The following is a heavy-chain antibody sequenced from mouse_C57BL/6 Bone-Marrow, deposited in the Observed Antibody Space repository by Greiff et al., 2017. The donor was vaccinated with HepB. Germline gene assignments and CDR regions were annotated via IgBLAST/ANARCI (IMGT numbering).Heavy chain of an antibody. V-gene: IGHV14-3*01. Sequence: VQLQQSVAELVRPGASVKLSCTASGFNIKNTYMHWVKQRPEQGLEWIGRIDPANGNTKYAPKFQGKATITADTSSNTAYLQLSSLTSEDTAIYYCARPIYYYGSRPYYAMDYWGQGTSGTVSS. CDR1: GFNIKNTY. CDR2: IDPANGNT. CDR3: ARPIYYYGSRPYYAMDY. J-gene: IGHJ4*01. D-gene: IGHD1-1*01.